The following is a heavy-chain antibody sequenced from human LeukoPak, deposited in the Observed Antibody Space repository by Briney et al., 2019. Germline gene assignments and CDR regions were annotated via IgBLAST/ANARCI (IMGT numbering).Heavy chain of an antibody. CDR3: AGASGYSYGLYYYYYMDV. Sequence: PSETLSLTCTVSGGSISSSSYYWGWIRQPPGKGLEWIGSIYYSGSTYYNPSLKSRVTISVDTSKNQFSLKLSSVTAADTAVYYCAGASGYSYGLYYYYYMDVWGKGTTVTVSS. D-gene: IGHD5-18*01. J-gene: IGHJ6*03. V-gene: IGHV4-39*07. CDR1: GGSISSSSYY. CDR2: IYYSGST.